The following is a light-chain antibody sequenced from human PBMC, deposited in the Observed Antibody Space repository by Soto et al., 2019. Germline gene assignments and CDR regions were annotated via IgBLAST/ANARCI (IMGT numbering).Light chain of an antibody. Sequence: QSALTQPASVSGSPGQSITISCTGTSSDVGAHNYVSWYQQHPGKAPKLMIYDVSDRPSGVSNRFSGSKSGNTASLTISGLQAEDEADYYCSSQTSSSTLVFGGGTKLTVL. V-gene: IGLV2-14*01. CDR1: SSDVGAHNY. CDR3: SSQTSSSTLV. CDR2: DVS. J-gene: IGLJ3*02.